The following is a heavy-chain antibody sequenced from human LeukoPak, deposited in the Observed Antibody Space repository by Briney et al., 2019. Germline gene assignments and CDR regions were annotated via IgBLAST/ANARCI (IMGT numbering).Heavy chain of an antibody. V-gene: IGHV4-39*02. Sequence: SETLSLTCIVSGGSISSISSNNYHWGWICQPPGKGLEWIGSIYYSGGTYYNPSLKSRVTISVDTSKNQFSLKLGSVTAADTALYYCAREMGVVTAHGIDVWGQGTTVTVSS. CDR1: GGSISSISSNNYH. J-gene: IGHJ6*02. D-gene: IGHD4-23*01. CDR3: AREMGVVTAHGIDV. CDR2: IYYSGGT.